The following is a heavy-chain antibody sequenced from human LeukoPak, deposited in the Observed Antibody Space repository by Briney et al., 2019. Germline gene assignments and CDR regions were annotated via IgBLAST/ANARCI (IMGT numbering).Heavy chain of an antibody. CDR3: ARAFSGSYSCDAFYI. V-gene: IGHV3-21*01. J-gene: IGHJ3*02. CDR2: ISSSSSYI. D-gene: IGHD1-26*01. CDR1: GFTFSSYS. Sequence: GGSLRPSCAASGFTFSSYSMNWLRQAPGKGLEWVTSISSSSSYIYYADSVKGRFTISRDNAKNSLYLQMNSLRVEDKAMYYCARAFSGSYSCDAFYIWRQGTMVTVTS.